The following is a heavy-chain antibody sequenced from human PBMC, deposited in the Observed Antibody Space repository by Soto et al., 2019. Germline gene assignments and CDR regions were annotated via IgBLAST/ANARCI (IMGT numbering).Heavy chain of an antibody. D-gene: IGHD6-13*01. CDR2: IGTAGDT. V-gene: IGHV3-13*01. CDR1: GFTFSSYD. Sequence: PGGSLRLSCAASGFTFSSYDMHWVRQATGKGLEWVSAIGTAGDTYYPGSVKGRFTISRENAKNSLYLQMNSLRAEDTAVYYCARAYKQYSSSWYYYGMDVWGQGTTATVPS. J-gene: IGHJ6*02. CDR3: ARAYKQYSSSWYYYGMDV.